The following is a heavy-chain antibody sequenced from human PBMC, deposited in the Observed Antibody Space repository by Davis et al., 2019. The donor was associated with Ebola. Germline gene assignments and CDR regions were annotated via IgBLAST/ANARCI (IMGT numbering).Heavy chain of an antibody. Sequence: GGSLRLSCAASGFTFSDYYMSWIRQAPGKGLEWVSYISSSGSTIYYADSVKGRFTISRDNTKSTLYLQMGSLRPEDMAVYYCAGGSWNYKGFDSWGQGTLVTVSS. V-gene: IGHV3-11*04. CDR2: ISSSGSTI. J-gene: IGHJ5*01. D-gene: IGHD1-7*01. CDR3: AGGSWNYKGFDS. CDR1: GFTFSDYY.